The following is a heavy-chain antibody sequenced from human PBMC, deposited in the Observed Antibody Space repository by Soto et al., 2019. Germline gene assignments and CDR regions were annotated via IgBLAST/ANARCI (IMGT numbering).Heavy chain of an antibody. CDR2: INPSGGST. D-gene: IGHD2-15*01. CDR3: ARAGIVVVVAATADWFDP. V-gene: IGHV1-46*01. Sequence: ASVKVSCKASGYTFTSYYMHWVRQAPGQGLEWMGIINPSGGSTSYAQKFQGRVTMTRDTSTSTVYTELSSLRSEDTAVYYCARAGIVVVVAATADWFDPRGQRTPVTVSS. J-gene: IGHJ5*02. CDR1: GYTFTSYY.